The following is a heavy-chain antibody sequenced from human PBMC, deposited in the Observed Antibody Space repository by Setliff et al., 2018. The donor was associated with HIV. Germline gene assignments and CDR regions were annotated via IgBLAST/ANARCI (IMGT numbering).Heavy chain of an antibody. CDR3: AALGYSSTWNY. D-gene: IGHD6-13*01. J-gene: IGHJ4*02. Sequence: PGGSLRLSCAASGFTFDDYAMHWVRQAPGKGLGWVSFISWDGGSSDYAASVKGRFTISRDNSNSSLFLQMDSLSAEDTAFYYCAALGYSSTWNYWGQGTLVTVSS. V-gene: IGHV3-43D*03. CDR1: GFTFDDYA. CDR2: ISWDGGSS.